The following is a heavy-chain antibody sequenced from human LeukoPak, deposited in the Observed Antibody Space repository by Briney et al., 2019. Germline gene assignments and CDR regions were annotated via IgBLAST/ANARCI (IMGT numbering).Heavy chain of an antibody. D-gene: IGHD5-18*01. Sequence: GGSLRLSCAASGFTFSSYAMSWVRQAPGKGLEWVSAISGSGGSTYYADSVKGRFTISRDNSKNTLYLQMNSLRAEDTAVYYRAKAGGYSYGFYFDYWGQGTLVTVSS. CDR3: AKAGGYSYGFYFDY. J-gene: IGHJ4*02. CDR2: ISGSGGST. V-gene: IGHV3-23*01. CDR1: GFTFSSYA.